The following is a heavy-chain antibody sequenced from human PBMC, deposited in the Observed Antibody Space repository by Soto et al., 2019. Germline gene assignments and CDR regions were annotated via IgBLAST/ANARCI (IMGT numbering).Heavy chain of an antibody. Sequence: PSETLSLTCPVSGGSISSYYWSWIRQPPGKGLEWIAYIYYSGSTNYNPSLKSRVTISVDTSKNQFSLNLSSVTAADTAVYYCARDRIAADGTEVAFDFWGQGTMVTVSS. J-gene: IGHJ3*01. D-gene: IGHD6-13*01. CDR1: GGSISSYY. CDR3: ARDRIAADGTEVAFDF. V-gene: IGHV4-59*01. CDR2: IYYSGST.